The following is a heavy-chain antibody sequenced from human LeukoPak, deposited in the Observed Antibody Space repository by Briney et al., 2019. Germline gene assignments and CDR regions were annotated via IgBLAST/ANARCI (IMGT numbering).Heavy chain of an antibody. Sequence: GGSLRLSCAASGFTFSTYSMNWVRQPPGKGLEWVSSIGGSSRSIYYADSVKGRFTISRDNAKNSLCLQMNSLRAEDTAVYYCAREDTGEGFDYWCQGTLVTVSS. CDR2: IGGSSRSI. D-gene: IGHD7-27*01. V-gene: IGHV3-21*01. CDR3: AREDTGEGFDY. CDR1: GFTFSTYS. J-gene: IGHJ4*02.